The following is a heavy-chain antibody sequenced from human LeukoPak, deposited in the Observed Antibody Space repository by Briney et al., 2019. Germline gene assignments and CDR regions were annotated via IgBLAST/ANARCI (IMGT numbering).Heavy chain of an antibody. Sequence: SETLSLTCTVSGGSTSSTSFFWGWIRQPPGKGLEWIASFYHGGSIYTSPSLMSRGTIFMDTPKDQFSLKMDSVTAADTAVYYCARGRVTMVRGLYRDYFDYWGQGTLVTVSS. D-gene: IGHD3-10*01. CDR2: FYHGGSI. V-gene: IGHV4-39*07. CDR1: GGSTSSTSFF. CDR3: ARGRVTMVRGLYRDYFDY. J-gene: IGHJ4*02.